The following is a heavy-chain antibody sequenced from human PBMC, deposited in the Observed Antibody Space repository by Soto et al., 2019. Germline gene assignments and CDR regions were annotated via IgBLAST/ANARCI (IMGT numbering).Heavy chain of an antibody. CDR2: IWYDGSNK. CDR3: ARDRSYCSSTSCHYYYYGMDV. J-gene: IGHJ6*02. D-gene: IGHD2-2*01. CDR1: GFTFSSYG. Sequence: VGSLRLSCAASGFTFSSYGMHWVRQAPGKGLEWVAVIWYDGSNKYYADSVKGRFTISRDNSKNTLYLQMNSLRAEDTAVYYCARDRSYCSSTSCHYYYYGMDVWGQGTTVTVSS. V-gene: IGHV3-33*01.